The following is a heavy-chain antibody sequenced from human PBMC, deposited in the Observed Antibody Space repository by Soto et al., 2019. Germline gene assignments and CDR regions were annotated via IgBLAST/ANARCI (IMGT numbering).Heavy chain of an antibody. V-gene: IGHV3-33*01. CDR1: GFTFSNFG. J-gene: IGHJ4*02. D-gene: IGHD3-22*01. CDR2: IWFDGSNK. Sequence: VGSLRLSGAASGFTFSNFGMHWVRQAPGKGLEWVAVIWFDGSNKYYADSVKGRFTISRDNSKNRLYLQMNSLRAEDTAVYYCARDYYDGSDYYYSPFDYWGQGSLVTVSS. CDR3: ARDYYDGSDYYYSPFDY.